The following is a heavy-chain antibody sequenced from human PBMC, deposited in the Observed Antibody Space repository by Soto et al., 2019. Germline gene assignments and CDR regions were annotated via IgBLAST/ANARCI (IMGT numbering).Heavy chain of an antibody. CDR2: ISSNGGSI. CDR1: GFTFSSYA. V-gene: IGHV3-64*01. J-gene: IGHJ4*02. CDR3: ARGSNGYHVDY. Sequence: EVQLLESGGGLVQPGGSRRLSCAASGFTFSSYAMPWVRQAPGKGLEYVSVISSNGGSIYYATSVKGRFTISRDNSKNTLYLQMGSLRGLDMAVYYCARGSNGYHVDYWGQGTLVTVSS. D-gene: IGHD5-12*01.